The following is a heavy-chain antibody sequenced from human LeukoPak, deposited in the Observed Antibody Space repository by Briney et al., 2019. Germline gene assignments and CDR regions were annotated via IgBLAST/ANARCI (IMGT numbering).Heavy chain of an antibody. CDR3: AKTTSTAAAGTGFDP. Sequence: GGSLRLSCAASGFTFDDYAMHWVRQAPGKGLEWVSGISWNSGSIGYADSVKGRFTISRDNAKNSLYLQMNSLRAEDTALYYCAKTTSTAAAGTGFDPWGQGTLATVTS. CDR2: ISWNSGSI. D-gene: IGHD6-13*01. J-gene: IGHJ5*02. CDR1: GFTFDDYA. V-gene: IGHV3-9*01.